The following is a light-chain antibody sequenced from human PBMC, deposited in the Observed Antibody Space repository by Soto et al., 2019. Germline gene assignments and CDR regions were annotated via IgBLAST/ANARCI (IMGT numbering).Light chain of an antibody. V-gene: IGKV3-20*01. CDR3: QQYGSTPVT. CDR1: QSVSSSY. CDR2: GAS. Sequence: EIVLTQSPGTLSLSPGERATLSCRASQSVSSSYLAWYQQKPGQAPRLLIYGASSRATGIPDSFSGSGSGTDFTLPISRLEAEDFAVYYCQQYGSTPVTFGPGTKVDIK. J-gene: IGKJ3*01.